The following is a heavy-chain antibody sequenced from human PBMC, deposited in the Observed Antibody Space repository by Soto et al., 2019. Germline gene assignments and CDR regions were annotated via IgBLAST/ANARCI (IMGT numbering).Heavy chain of an antibody. J-gene: IGHJ5*02. V-gene: IGHV1-18*01. CDR3: ARESAVAALDP. Sequence: ASVKVSCKASGYTFTSYDINWVRQATGQGLEWMGWMNPNSGNTNYAQKLQGRVTMTTDTSTSTAYMELRSPRSDDTAVYYCARESAVAALDPWGQGTLVTVSS. CDR2: MNPNSGNT. CDR1: GYTFTSYD. D-gene: IGHD6-19*01.